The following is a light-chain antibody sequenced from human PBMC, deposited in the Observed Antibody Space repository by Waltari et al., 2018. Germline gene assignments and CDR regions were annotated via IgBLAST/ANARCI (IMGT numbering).Light chain of an antibody. CDR2: RND. CDR3: AAWDDRMNGHWV. CDR1: SSHTRDNV. Sequence: QSVLTPPPSASGTPGQRVTIPCSGSSSHTRDNVLNWSQQLPGKAPKLLIYRNDQRPSGVPDRFSASKSGTSASLAISGLQSEDEADYYCAAWDDRMNGHWVFGGGTKVTVL. J-gene: IGLJ3*02. V-gene: IGLV1-44*01.